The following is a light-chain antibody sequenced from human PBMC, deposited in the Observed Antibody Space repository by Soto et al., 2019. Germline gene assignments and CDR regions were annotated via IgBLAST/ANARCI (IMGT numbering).Light chain of an antibody. V-gene: IGKV3-20*01. CDR1: QSVSSTV. CDR2: GAS. CDR3: QQYGSSGT. J-gene: IGKJ1*01. Sequence: EIVMTQSPATLSMSLGERATLSCRASQSVSSTVAWYQQRPGQAPRLLIYGASNRATGIPDRFSGSGSGTDFTLTISRLEPEDFAVYYCQQYGSSGTFGQGTKVDIK.